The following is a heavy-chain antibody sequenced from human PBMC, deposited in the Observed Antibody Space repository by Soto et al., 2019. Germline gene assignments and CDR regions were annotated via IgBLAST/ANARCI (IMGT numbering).Heavy chain of an antibody. D-gene: IGHD4-17*01. CDR1: GFTFSNYA. CDR2: VRRSADTT. Sequence: PGGSLRLSCAASGFTFSNYAMSWVRQAPGKGLEWVSSVRRSADTTYYADSVKGRFTISRDNSKNTLYLQMSGLRVDDTAVYYCAVDPTGHYAGAFDISGQGPMLTVSS. J-gene: IGHJ3*02. CDR3: AVDPTGHYAGAFDI. V-gene: IGHV3-23*01.